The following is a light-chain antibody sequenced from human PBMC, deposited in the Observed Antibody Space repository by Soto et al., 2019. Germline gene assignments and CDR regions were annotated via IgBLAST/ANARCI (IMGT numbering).Light chain of an antibody. Sequence: EIVMTQSPATLSVSPGERATPSCRASQSVSSTVAWYQQKPGQAPRLLIYSVSTRATGIPARFSGSWSGTEFTLTISSLQSEDVAVYYCQQYNDWPTTFGQGTKVDIK. CDR2: SVS. CDR3: QQYNDWPTT. V-gene: IGKV3-15*01. CDR1: QSVSST. J-gene: IGKJ1*01.